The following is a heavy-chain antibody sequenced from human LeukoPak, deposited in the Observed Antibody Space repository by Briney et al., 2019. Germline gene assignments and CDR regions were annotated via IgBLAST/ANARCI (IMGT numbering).Heavy chain of an antibody. CDR1: GGSFSGYY. CDR2: INHSGST. V-gene: IGHV4-34*01. Sequence: PSETLSLTCAVYGGSFSGYYWSWIRQPPGKGLEWIGEINHSGSTNYNPSLKSRVTISVDTSKNQFSLKLSSVTAADTAVYYCARSLYYGGNPFDYWGQGTLVTVSS. D-gene: IGHD4-23*01. CDR3: ARSLYYGGNPFDY. J-gene: IGHJ4*02.